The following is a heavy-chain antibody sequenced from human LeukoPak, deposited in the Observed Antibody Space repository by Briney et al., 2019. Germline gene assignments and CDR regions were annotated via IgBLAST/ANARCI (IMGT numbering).Heavy chain of an antibody. J-gene: IGHJ3*02. D-gene: IGHD2-15*01. CDR3: ARVTDGPVRGGCDI. CDR2: INTSGGST. Sequence: ASVKVSCKAAGHTFTSYYMQWERQAHGQGLEWMGIINTSGGSTMYAQKFEGRATMNRETSTSTVYMELSSLRSEDTAVYYCARVTDGPVRGGCDIWGQGTMVTVSS. CDR1: GHTFTSYY. V-gene: IGHV1-46*03.